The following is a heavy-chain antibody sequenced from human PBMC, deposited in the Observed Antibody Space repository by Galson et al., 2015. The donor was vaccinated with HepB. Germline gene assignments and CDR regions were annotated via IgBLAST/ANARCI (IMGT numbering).Heavy chain of an antibody. V-gene: IGHV3-33*01. Sequence: SLRLSCAASGFTFSSYGMHWVRQAPGKGLEWVAVIWYDGSNKYYADSVKGRFTISRDNSKNTLYLQMNSLRAEDTAVYYCARASDQYDDSSGYPLGRYYYYGMDVWGQGTTVTVSS. J-gene: IGHJ6*02. CDR2: IWYDGSNK. CDR3: ARASDQYDDSSGYPLGRYYYYGMDV. D-gene: IGHD3-22*01. CDR1: GFTFSSYG.